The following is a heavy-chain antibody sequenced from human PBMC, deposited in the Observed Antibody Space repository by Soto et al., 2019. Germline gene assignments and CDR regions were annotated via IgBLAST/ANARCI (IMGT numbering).Heavy chain of an antibody. CDR2: INPSGGST. D-gene: IGHD2-15*01. J-gene: IGHJ5*02. Sequence: ASVKVSCKASGYTFTSYYMHWVRQAPGQGLEWMGIINPSGGSTSYAQKFQGRATMARDTSTSTVYMELSSLRSEDTAVYYCARDYCPVGSCSGNWFDPWGQGTLVTVSS. CDR1: GYTFTSYY. V-gene: IGHV1-46*01. CDR3: ARDYCPVGSCSGNWFDP.